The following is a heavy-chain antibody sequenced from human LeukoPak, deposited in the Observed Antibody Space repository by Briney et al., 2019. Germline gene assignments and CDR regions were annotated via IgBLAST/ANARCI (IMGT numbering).Heavy chain of an antibody. CDR1: GGTFSSYA. CDR2: IIPIFGTA. J-gene: IGHJ6*02. V-gene: IGHV1-69*13. CDR3: ASPPLEYSSSSSYYYYGMDV. D-gene: IGHD6-6*01. Sequence: SVKVSCKAPGGTFSSYAISWVRQAPGQGLEWMGGIIPIFGTANYAQKFQGRVTITADESTSTAYMELSSLRSEDTAVYYCASPPLEYSSSSSYYYYGMDVWGQGTTVTVSS.